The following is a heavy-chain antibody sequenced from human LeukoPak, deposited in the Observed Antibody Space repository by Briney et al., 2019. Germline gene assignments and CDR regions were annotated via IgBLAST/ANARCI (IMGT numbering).Heavy chain of an antibody. V-gene: IGHV3-7*01. CDR2: INQDGSEK. D-gene: IGHD3-22*01. CDR3: ARRGQRHYYDSGGYYSLDY. Sequence: PGGSLRLSCAASGFTFSSYWMTWVRQAPGKGLEWVANINQDGSEKYYVDSVKGRFTISRDNPKNSLYLQMSGLRAEDTAVYYCARRGQRHYYDSGGYYSLDYWGQGTLVTVSS. CDR1: GFTFSSYW. J-gene: IGHJ4*02.